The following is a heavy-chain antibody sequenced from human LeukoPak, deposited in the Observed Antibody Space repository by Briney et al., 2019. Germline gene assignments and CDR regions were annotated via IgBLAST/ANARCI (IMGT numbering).Heavy chain of an antibody. V-gene: IGHV4-39*01. D-gene: IGHD3-22*01. Sequence: SETLSLTCTVSGGSISSSSYYWSWIRQPPGKGLEWIGEINHSGSTNYNPPLNSRVTISVDTSKNQFSLKLSSVTAADTAVYYCARHVDTMIVVVITQFDYWGQGTLVTVSS. CDR3: ARHVDTMIVVVITQFDY. J-gene: IGHJ4*02. CDR1: GGSISSSSYY. CDR2: INHSGST.